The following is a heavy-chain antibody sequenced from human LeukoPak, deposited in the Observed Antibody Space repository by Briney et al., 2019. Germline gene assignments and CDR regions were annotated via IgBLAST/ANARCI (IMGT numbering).Heavy chain of an antibody. V-gene: IGHV3-23*01. CDR3: AKSAYYYDSSGYNFDY. CDR1: GFTFDDYT. J-gene: IGHJ4*02. D-gene: IGHD3-22*01. Sequence: PGGSLRLSCAASGFTFDDYTMHWVRQAPGKGLEWVSAISGSGGSTYYADSVKGRFTISRDNSKNTLYLQMNSLRAEDTAVYYCAKSAYYYDSSGYNFDYWGQGTLVTVSS. CDR2: ISGSGGST.